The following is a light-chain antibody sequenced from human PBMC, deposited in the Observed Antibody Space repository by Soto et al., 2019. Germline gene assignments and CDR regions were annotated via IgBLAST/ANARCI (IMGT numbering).Light chain of an antibody. Sequence: QSVLTQPPSVSAAPGQKVSISCSGSSSNVGKNFVSWYQHVPGKAPKLLIYSNNQRPSGVPDRFSGSKSGTSASLAISGLQSEDEADYYCAAWDDSLNGVVFGGGTKLTVL. J-gene: IGLJ2*01. CDR3: AAWDDSLNGVV. CDR2: SNN. V-gene: IGLV1-44*01. CDR1: SSNVGKNF.